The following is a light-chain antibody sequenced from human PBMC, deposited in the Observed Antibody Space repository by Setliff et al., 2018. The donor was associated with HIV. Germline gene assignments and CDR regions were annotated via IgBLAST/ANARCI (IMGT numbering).Light chain of an antibody. CDR3: QSYDSRLSAWV. V-gene: IGLV1-40*01. CDR2: GNF. CDR1: SSNIGAGYD. Sequence: VLTQPPSVSGAPGQRVTISCTGSSSNIGAGYDVHWYQQIPGTAPKLLIYGNFNRPSGVPDRFFGSKSATSASLAITGLQAEDEADYYCQSYDSRLSAWVFGGGTKVTVL. J-gene: IGLJ3*02.